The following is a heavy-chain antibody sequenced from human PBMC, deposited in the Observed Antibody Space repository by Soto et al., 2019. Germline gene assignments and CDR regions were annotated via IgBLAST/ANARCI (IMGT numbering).Heavy chain of an antibody. V-gene: IGHV1-69*01. Sequence: QVQLVQSGAEVKKPGSSVKVSCKASGGTFSSYAISWVRQAPGQGLEWMGGIIPIFGTANNAQKFQGRVTITADESTSTACMELSSLRSEDTAVYYCASAEDTAMVTDYYYGMDVWGQGTTVTVSS. CDR3: ASAEDTAMVTDYYYGMDV. CDR1: GGTFSSYA. J-gene: IGHJ6*02. D-gene: IGHD5-18*01. CDR2: IIPIFGTA.